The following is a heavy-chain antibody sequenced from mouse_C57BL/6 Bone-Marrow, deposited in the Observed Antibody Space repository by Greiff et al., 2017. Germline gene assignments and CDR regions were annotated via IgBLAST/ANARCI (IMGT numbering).Heavy chain of an antibody. Sequence: QVQLQQPGAELVKPGASVKMSCKASGYTFTSYWITWVKQRPGQGLEWIGDIYPGSGSTNYNEKFKSQATLTVDTSSSTAYMQLSSLKSEDSAVYYCARKGDPSGGPFAYWGQGTLVTVSA. CDR2: IYPGSGST. J-gene: IGHJ3*01. CDR3: ARKGDPSGGPFAY. CDR1: GYTFTSYW. V-gene: IGHV1-55*01.